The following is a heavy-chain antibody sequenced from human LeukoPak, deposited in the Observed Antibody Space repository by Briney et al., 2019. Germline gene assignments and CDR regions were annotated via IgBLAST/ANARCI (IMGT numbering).Heavy chain of an antibody. V-gene: IGHV4-59*01. Sequence: SETLSLTCTVSGGSISSYYWSWIRQPPGKGLEWIGYIYYSGGTNYNPSLKSRVTISVDTSKNQFSLKLSSVTAADTAVYYCAAVPAAMEGWFDPWGQGTLVTVSS. CDR1: GGSISSYY. D-gene: IGHD2-2*01. CDR3: AAVPAAMEGWFDP. CDR2: IYYSGGT. J-gene: IGHJ5*02.